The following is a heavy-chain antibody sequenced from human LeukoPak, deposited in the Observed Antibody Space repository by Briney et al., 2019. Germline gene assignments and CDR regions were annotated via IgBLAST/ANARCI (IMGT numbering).Heavy chain of an antibody. CDR1: GFTFSSYG. D-gene: IGHD5-24*01. CDR3: ARGDYYGMDV. Sequence: GRSLRLSCAASGFTFSSYGMHWVRQAPGKGLEWVAVIWYDGSNKYYADSVKGRFTISRDNAKNSLYLQMNSLRAKDTAVYYCARGDYYGMDVWGQGTTVTVSS. V-gene: IGHV3-33*01. CDR2: IWYDGSNK. J-gene: IGHJ6*02.